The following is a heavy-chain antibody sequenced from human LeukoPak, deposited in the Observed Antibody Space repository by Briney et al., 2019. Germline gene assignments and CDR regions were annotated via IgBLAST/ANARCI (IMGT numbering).Heavy chain of an antibody. D-gene: IGHD3-3*01. J-gene: IGHJ4*02. V-gene: IGHV3-9*01. CDR1: GFTFDDYA. Sequence: SLRLSCAASGFTFDDYAIHWVRQAPGKGLEWVSGISWNSGVIGYADSVKGRFTISRDNAKNSLYLQTNSLRPEDTALYYCAKDIHPASYYDFWSGYYTGFDYWGLGTLVTVSS. CDR2: ISWNSGVI. CDR3: AKDIHPASYYDFWSGYYTGFDY.